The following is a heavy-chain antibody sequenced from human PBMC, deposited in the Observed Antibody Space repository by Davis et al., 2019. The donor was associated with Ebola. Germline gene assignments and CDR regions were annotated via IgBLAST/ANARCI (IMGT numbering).Heavy chain of an antibody. J-gene: IGHJ4*02. V-gene: IGHV3-21*01. D-gene: IGHD4-17*01. CDR1: GFSFKSFD. CDR3: ARKDFGDYAYSDY. Sequence: GGSLRLSCAASGFSFKSFDMNWVRQAPGGGLEWVASIKSDISYIHYAASVRGRLTVSRDNAKNSLYLQMTSLRVEDTAVYYCARKDFGDYAYSDYWGQGTLVTVSS. CDR2: IKSDISYI.